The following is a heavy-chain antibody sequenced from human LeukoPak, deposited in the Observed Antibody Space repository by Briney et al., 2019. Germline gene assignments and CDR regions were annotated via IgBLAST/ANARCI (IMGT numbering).Heavy chain of an antibody. Sequence: ASVKVSCKASGYTFTGYYMHWVRQAPGQGLEWMGWINPNSGGTNYARKFQGRVTMTRDTSISTAYMELSRLRSDDTAVYYCARYSSGWFSDYWGQGTLVTVSS. J-gene: IGHJ4*02. CDR3: ARYSSGWFSDY. D-gene: IGHD6-19*01. CDR1: GYTFTGYY. V-gene: IGHV1-2*02. CDR2: INPNSGGT.